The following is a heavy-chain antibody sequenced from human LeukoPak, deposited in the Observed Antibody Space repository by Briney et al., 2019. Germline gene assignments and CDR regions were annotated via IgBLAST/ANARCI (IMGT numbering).Heavy chain of an antibody. J-gene: IGHJ4*02. CDR3: ARSLRGWYKDY. CDR2: MNPNSGNT. Sequence: ASVKVSCKASGYTFTNYDVNWVRQATGQGLEWMGWMNPNSGNTAYAQKFQGRVTMTTDTSITTAYMELSSLRSDDTAVCYCARSLRGWYKDYWGQGTLVTVSS. V-gene: IGHV1-8*01. D-gene: IGHD6-19*01. CDR1: GYTFTNYD.